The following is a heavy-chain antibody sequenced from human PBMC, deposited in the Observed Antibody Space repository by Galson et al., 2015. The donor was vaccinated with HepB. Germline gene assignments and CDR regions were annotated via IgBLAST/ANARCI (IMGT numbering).Heavy chain of an antibody. Sequence: QSGAEVTKPGESLKISCKGSGYSFTSYWIGWVRQMPGKGLEWMGIIYPGYSDTRYSPTFQGQVTISADKSISTAYLQWSSLKASDTAMYYCARHWDYSGSIDAFEIWGQGTMVTVSS. CDR1: GYSFTSYW. D-gene: IGHD1-26*01. J-gene: IGHJ3*02. CDR2: IYPGYSDT. CDR3: ARHWDYSGSIDAFEI. V-gene: IGHV5-51*01.